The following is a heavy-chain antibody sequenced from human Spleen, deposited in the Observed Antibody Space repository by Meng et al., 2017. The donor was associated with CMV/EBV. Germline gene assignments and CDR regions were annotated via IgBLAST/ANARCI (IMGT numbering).Heavy chain of an antibody. CDR2: ISWNSGSV. CDR1: GFKFDDYA. J-gene: IGHJ6*02. Sequence: GGSLRLSCAASGFKFDDYAMHWVRQVPGKGLEWVSGISWNSGSVGYAVSVRGRFTISRDNAKNSVYLQMNSLRVEDTALYYCAKDKGLWTTVTYYYGMDVWGQGTTVTVSS. D-gene: IGHD4-11*01. CDR3: AKDKGLWTTVTYYYGMDV. V-gene: IGHV3-9*01.